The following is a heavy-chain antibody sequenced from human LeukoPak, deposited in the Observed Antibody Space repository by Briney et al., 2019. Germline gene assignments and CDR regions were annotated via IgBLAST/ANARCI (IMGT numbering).Heavy chain of an antibody. CDR3: ARDPLFCSGGSCYLAYFDY. Sequence: GGSLRLSCAASGFTFSRYGMHWVRQAPGKGLEWVAVVSYDGPNKYYADSVKGRFTVSRDNAKNSLYLQMNSLRAEDTAVYYCARDPLFCSGGSCYLAYFDYWGQGTLVTVSS. CDR1: GFTFSRYG. J-gene: IGHJ4*02. D-gene: IGHD2-15*01. V-gene: IGHV3-33*08. CDR2: VSYDGPNK.